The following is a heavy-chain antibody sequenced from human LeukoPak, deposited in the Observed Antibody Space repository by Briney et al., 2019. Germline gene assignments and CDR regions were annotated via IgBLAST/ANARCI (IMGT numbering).Heavy chain of an antibody. Sequence: ASVNVSCKASGGTFSSYAISWVRQAPGQGLEWMGRIIPIFGIANYAQKFQGRVTITADKSTNTAYMEVSSLRSEDTAVYYCARYYYDSSGFSQTFFDYWGQGTLVTVSS. CDR3: ARYYYDSSGFSQTFFDY. V-gene: IGHV1-69*04. CDR2: IIPIFGIA. D-gene: IGHD3-22*01. J-gene: IGHJ4*02. CDR1: GGTFSSYA.